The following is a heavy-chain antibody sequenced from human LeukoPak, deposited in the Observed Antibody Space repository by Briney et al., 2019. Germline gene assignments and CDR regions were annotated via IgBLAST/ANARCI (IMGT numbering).Heavy chain of an antibody. CDR3: ARGGSMVRGVL. Sequence: GGSLRLPCVVSGFTVSSDLMNWVRQAPGKGLEWVSAMNSGGETYYADSVRGRFIISRDKSRNTLYLQMNSLRVDDTAVYYCARGGSMVRGVLWGQGTLVTVSS. V-gene: IGHV3-53*01. CDR1: GFTVSSDL. J-gene: IGHJ4*02. CDR2: MNSGGET. D-gene: IGHD3-10*01.